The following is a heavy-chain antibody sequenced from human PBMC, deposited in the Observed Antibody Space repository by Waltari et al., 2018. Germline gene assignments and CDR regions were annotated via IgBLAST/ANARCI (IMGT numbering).Heavy chain of an antibody. J-gene: IGHJ6*03. CDR1: GGSFSGYY. V-gene: IGHV4-34*01. CDR3: ARSPIAVDYYYYMDV. CDR2: INHSGST. Sequence: QVQLRQWGAGLWKPSETLSLTCAVYGGSFSGYYWSRIRQPPGKGLEWIGEINHSGSTNYNPSLKSRVTISVDTSKNQFSLKLSSVTAADTAVYYCARSPIAVDYYYYMDVWGKGTTVTVSS. D-gene: IGHD6-19*01.